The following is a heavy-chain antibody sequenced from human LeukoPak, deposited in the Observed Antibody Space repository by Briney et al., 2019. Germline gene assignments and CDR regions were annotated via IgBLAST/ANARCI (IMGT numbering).Heavy chain of an antibody. Sequence: SETLSLTCTVSGGSISSYYWSCIRQPPGKGLEWIGYIYYSGSTNYNPSLKSRVTISVDTSKNQFSLKLSSVTAADTAVYYCALAGAGSSWSGDFDYWGQGTLVTVSS. J-gene: IGHJ4*02. D-gene: IGHD6-13*01. CDR2: IYYSGST. V-gene: IGHV4-59*01. CDR1: GGSISSYY. CDR3: ALAGAGSSWSGDFDY.